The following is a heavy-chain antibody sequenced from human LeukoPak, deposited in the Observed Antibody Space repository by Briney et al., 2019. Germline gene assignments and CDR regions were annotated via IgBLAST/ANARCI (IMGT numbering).Heavy chain of an antibody. CDR1: GFTFSTNA. J-gene: IGHJ5*02. V-gene: IGHV3-23*01. Sequence: GGSLRLSCGASGFTFSTNAMSWVRQAPGKGLEWVSSISDGGGRTFYAESVKGRFTVSRDNAKNSLYLQMNSLRAEDTAVYYCARDGGCSSTSCYVSWFDPWGQGTLVTVSS. D-gene: IGHD2-2*01. CDR2: ISDGGGRT. CDR3: ARDGGCSSTSCYVSWFDP.